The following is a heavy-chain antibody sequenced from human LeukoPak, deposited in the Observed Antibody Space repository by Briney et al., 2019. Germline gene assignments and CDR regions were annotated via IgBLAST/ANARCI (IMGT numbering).Heavy chain of an antibody. J-gene: IGHJ3*02. CDR3: ACLTTADAFDI. D-gene: IGHD3-22*01. Sequence: PSETLSLTCTVSGGSIGSYYWSWIRQPPGKGLEWIGYIYDSGSTNYNPSLKSRVSISVVPSKNQFSLKLSSVTAADTAVYYCACLTTADAFDIWGQGTMVTVSS. V-gene: IGHV4-59*01. CDR2: IYDSGST. CDR1: GGSIGSYY.